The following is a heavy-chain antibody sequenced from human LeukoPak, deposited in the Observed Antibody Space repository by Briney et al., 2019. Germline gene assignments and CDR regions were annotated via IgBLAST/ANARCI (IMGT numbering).Heavy chain of an antibody. CDR3: ARVSRAAAGTEQGYFDY. J-gene: IGHJ4*02. CDR2: ISSSSSYI. CDR1: GFTFSSYS. V-gene: IGHV3-21*01. Sequence: KSGVSLRLSCAASGFTFSSYSMNWVRQAPGNGLEWVSSISSSSSYIYYADSVKGRFTISRDNAKNSLYLQMNSLRAEDTAVYYCARVSRAAAGTEQGYFDYWGQGTLVTVSS. D-gene: IGHD6-13*01.